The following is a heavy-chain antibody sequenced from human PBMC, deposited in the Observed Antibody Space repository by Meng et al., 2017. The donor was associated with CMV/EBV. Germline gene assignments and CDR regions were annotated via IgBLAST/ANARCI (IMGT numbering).Heavy chain of an antibody. J-gene: IGHJ4*02. CDR2: IYYSGST. D-gene: IGHD6-13*01. CDR3: ARGGIAAAGLH. CDR1: GGSISSSSYY. V-gene: IGHV4-39*07. Sequence: QLQLTESGPGLVTPSETLSPTCTCAGGSISSSSYYWGWIRQPPGKGLEWIGSIYYSGSTYYNPSLKSRVTIPVDTSRNQFSLKLSSVTAADTAVYYCARGGIAAAGLHWGQGTLVTVSS.